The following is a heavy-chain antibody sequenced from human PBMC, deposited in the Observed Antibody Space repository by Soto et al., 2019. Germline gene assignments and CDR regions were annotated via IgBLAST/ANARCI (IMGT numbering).Heavy chain of an antibody. V-gene: IGHV1-8*01. CDR3: ARGINYYDSGDDAFDI. CDR1: GYTFTTYD. Sequence: QVQLVQSGAEVKKPGASVKVSCKASGYTFTTYDINWVRQATGQGLEWMGWKNPNSGNTGYAQKFQGRVTMTRNTSKSTAYMELSSLRSEDTAVYYCARGINYYDSGDDAFDIWGQGTMVTVSS. CDR2: KNPNSGNT. D-gene: IGHD3-10*01. J-gene: IGHJ3*02.